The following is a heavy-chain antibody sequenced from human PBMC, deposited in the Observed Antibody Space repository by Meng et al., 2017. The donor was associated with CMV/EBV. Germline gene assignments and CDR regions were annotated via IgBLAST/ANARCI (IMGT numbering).Heavy chain of an antibody. J-gene: IGHJ6*02. V-gene: IGHV3-48*03. D-gene: IGHD3-10*01. CDR3: ARDGDGSGSYVGMDV. Sequence: GESLKISCAASGFTFSNYEMNWVRQAPGKGLEWVSYISSSGDVIYYADSVKGRFTISRDNAKNSLYLQMNSLRAEDTAVYYCARDGDGSGSYVGMDVWGQGTTVTVSS. CDR1: GFTFSNYE. CDR2: ISSSGDVI.